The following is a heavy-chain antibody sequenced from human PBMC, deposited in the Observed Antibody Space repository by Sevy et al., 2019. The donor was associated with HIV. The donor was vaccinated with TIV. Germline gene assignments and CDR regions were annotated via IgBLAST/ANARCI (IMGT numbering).Heavy chain of an antibody. Sequence: SETLSLTCLVSDASITTNYWSWIRQAPGKGLEWIGYFFHSGTTSYNRSLKSRVTISGDTSKNEFSLRLTSVTAADTAVYYCARSRAYPRDSDDGFANWGQGTMVTVSS. J-gene: IGHJ3*02. CDR2: FFHSGTT. V-gene: IGHV4-59*01. D-gene: IGHD2-21*01. CDR3: ARSRAYPRDSDDGFAN. CDR1: DASITTNY.